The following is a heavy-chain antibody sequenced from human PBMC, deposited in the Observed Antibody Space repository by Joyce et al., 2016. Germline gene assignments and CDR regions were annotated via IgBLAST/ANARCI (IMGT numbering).Heavy chain of an antibody. Sequence: EVQLLESGGGLVQPGGSLRLSCAASGFTFSSHTSSWVRQAPGKGLEWVSGMRGSGGSTYYADSVNGQFTISRDNSKNTLYLQMNSLRAEDTAVYYCAKHSGWSYYVDYWGQGTLVTVSS. D-gene: IGHD6-19*01. V-gene: IGHV3-23*01. CDR1: GFTFSSHT. CDR2: MRGSGGST. CDR3: AKHSGWSYYVDY. J-gene: IGHJ4*02.